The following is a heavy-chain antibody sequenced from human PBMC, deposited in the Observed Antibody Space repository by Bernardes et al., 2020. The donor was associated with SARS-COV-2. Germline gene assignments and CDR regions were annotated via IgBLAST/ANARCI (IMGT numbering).Heavy chain of an antibody. Sequence: ASVKVSCKASGYTFTSYGISWVRQAPGQGLEWMGWISAYNGNTNYAQKLQGRVTMTTDTSTSTAYMELRSLRSDDTAVYYCARDSRLTDSNYGDWFDPWGQGTLVTVSS. CDR1: GYTFTSYG. CDR3: ARDSRLTDSNYGDWFDP. CDR2: ISAYNGNT. J-gene: IGHJ5*02. D-gene: IGHD4-4*01. V-gene: IGHV1-18*01.